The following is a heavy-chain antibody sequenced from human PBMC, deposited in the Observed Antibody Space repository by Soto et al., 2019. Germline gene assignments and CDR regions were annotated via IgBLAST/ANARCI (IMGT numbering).Heavy chain of an antibody. CDR3: ATAISSPFSNFDY. J-gene: IGHJ4*02. CDR2: IKEDGSEE. D-gene: IGHD2-2*01. Sequence: EVQLVQSGGDLVQPGGSLRLSCVASGFNFSTYWMTWVRQAPGMGLEWVAGIKEDGSEEVYVDSVKGRFSISRDNAKTSLYLQLNSLRAEVTAVYYCATAISSPFSNFDYWGQGSLVTVSS. CDR1: GFNFSTYW. V-gene: IGHV3-7*01.